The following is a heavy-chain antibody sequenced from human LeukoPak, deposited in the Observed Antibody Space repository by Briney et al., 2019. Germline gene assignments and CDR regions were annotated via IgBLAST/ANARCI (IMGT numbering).Heavy chain of an antibody. Sequence: PXXSLRLSCAASGFTFSDYYMSWIRQAPGKGLEWVSYISSSGSTIYYADSVKGRFTISRDNAKNSLYLQMNSLRAEDTAVYYCARDCVSSSWYYYYYGMDVWGQGTTVTVSS. CDR3: ARDCVSSSWYYYYYGMDV. J-gene: IGHJ6*02. CDR1: GFTFSDYY. V-gene: IGHV3-11*01. D-gene: IGHD6-13*01. CDR2: ISSSGSTI.